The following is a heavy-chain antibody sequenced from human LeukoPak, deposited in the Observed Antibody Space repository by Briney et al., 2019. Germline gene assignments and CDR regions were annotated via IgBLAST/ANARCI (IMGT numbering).Heavy chain of an antibody. CDR1: GGTFSSYA. Sequence: ASVKVSCKASGGTFSSYAISWVRQAPGQGLEWMGEIIPIFGTANYAQKFQGRVTITTDESTSTAYMELSSLRSEDTAVYYCARDNGYCSGGRCYLLDYWGQGTLVTVSS. CDR3: ARDNGYCSGGRCYLLDY. CDR2: IIPIFGTA. V-gene: IGHV1-69*05. D-gene: IGHD2-15*01. J-gene: IGHJ4*02.